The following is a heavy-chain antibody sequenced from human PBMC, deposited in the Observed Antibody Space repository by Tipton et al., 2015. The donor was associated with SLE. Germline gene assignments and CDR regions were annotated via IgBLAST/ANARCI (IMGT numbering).Heavy chain of an antibody. V-gene: IGHV4-34*01. CDR2: INHSGST. CDR3: ARTTTTNWNFDY. J-gene: IGHJ4*02. D-gene: IGHD1-1*01. CDR1: GGSFSGYY. Sequence: GLVKPSETLSLTCAVYGGSFSGYYWSWIRQPPGKGLEWIGEINHSGSTNYNPSLKSRVTISVDTSKNQFSLKLSSVTAADTAVYYCARTTTTNWNFDYWGQGTLVTVSS.